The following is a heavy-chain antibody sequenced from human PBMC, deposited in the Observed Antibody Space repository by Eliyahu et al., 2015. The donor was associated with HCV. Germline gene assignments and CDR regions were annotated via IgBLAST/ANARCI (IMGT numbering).Heavy chain of an antibody. J-gene: IGHJ4*02. V-gene: IGHV1-69*01. CDR3: ARDGVASITMVRGALFDY. CDR1: GGTFSSYA. D-gene: IGHD3-10*01. CDR2: IIPIFGTA. Sequence: EVKKPGSSVKVSCKASGGTFSSYAISWVRQAPGQGLEWMGGIIPIFGTANYAQKFQGRVTITADESTSTAYMELSSLRSEDTAVYYCARDGVASITMVRGALFDYWGQGTLVTVSS.